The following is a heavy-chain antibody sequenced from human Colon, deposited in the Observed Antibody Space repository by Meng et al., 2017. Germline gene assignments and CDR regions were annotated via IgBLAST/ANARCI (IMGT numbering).Heavy chain of an antibody. J-gene: IGHJ5*02. V-gene: IGHV4-59*07. Sequence: SGPPLLKPSDTLSLTCAVSRGSTPTYTWSWIRQSPRRGLVCLGHIHDTGTSNYSPSLGSRVTISLDTSRSHFSLKLTSLTAADTAVYYCARGYKWFDLDPWGQGTLVTVSS. CDR1: RGSTPTYT. CDR3: ARGYKWFDLDP. CDR2: IHDTGTS. D-gene: IGHD3-10*01.